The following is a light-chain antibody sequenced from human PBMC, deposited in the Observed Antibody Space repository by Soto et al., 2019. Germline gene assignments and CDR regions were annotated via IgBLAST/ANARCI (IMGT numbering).Light chain of an antibody. J-gene: IGKJ2*01. CDR3: QQRSNWPPYT. Sequence: EIVLTQSPATLSLSPGERATLSCRASQSVSSYLNWYQQKPGQAPRVLIYEASNRATGIPARFSGSGTGTDFTLTISSLEPEDFAVYYCQQRSNWPPYTFGQGTKLEIK. V-gene: IGKV3-11*01. CDR2: EAS. CDR1: QSVSSY.